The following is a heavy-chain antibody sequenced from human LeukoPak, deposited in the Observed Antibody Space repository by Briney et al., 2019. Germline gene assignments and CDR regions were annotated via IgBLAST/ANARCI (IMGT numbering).Heavy chain of an antibody. J-gene: IGHJ4*02. CDR3: AKDQYCSSTSCSPSGLFDF. CDR2: ISDSGGST. Sequence: GGSLRFSCAASGFTFSSYSMNWVCQAPGKGLEWVSAISDSGGSTYYADSVKGRFTISRDNSKDTLYLQMNSLRAEDTAVYYCAKDQYCSSTSCSPSGLFDFWGQGTLVTVSS. D-gene: IGHD2-2*01. CDR1: GFTFSSYS. V-gene: IGHV3-23*01.